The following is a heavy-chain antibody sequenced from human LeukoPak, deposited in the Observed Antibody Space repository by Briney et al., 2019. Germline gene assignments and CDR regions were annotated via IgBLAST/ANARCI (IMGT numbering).Heavy chain of an antibody. CDR2: ISSSSYT. CDR1: GFTFSDYY. J-gene: IGHJ5*02. CDR3: ARGGGDIVVVPAATRGIRNWFDP. Sequence: PGGSLRLSCAAPGFTFSDYYMSWIRQAPGKGLEWVSYISSSSYTNYADSVRGRFTISRDNAKNSLYLQMNSLRAEDTAVYYCARGGGDIVVVPAATRGIRNWFDPWGQGTLVTVSS. V-gene: IGHV3-11*06. D-gene: IGHD2-2*01.